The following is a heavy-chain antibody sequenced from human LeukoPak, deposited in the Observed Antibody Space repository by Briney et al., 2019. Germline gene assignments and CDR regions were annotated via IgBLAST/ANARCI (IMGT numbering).Heavy chain of an antibody. D-gene: IGHD6-13*01. V-gene: IGHV3-21*01. CDR2: ISSSSSYI. CDR3: AREGQQLVLDY. CDR1: GFTFSSYW. Sequence: GGSLRLSCAASGFTFSSYWMNWVRQAPGKGLEWVSSISSSSSYIYYADSVKGRFTISRDNAKNSLYLQMNSLRAEDTAVYYCAREGQQLVLDYWGQGTLVTVSS. J-gene: IGHJ4*02.